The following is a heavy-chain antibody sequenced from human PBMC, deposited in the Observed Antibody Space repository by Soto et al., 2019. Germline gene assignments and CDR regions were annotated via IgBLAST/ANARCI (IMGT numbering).Heavy chain of an antibody. CDR3: ASSSPVVGATLAHDY. D-gene: IGHD1-26*01. CDR2: IYRGGST. V-gene: IGHV3-53*02. Sequence: EVPLVETGGGLLQPGGSLRLSCAASGFTVSSNYMSWVRQAPGTGLEWVSVIYRGGSTYYADSVKGRFTISSDNSKNTLHLQRNSLRAEDTAVYYCASSSPVVGATLAHDYWGQGTLVTVSS. CDR1: GFTVSSNY. J-gene: IGHJ4*02.